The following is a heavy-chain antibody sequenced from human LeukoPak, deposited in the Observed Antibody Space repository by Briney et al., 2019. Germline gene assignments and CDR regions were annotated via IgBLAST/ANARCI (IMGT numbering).Heavy chain of an antibody. CDR1: GGSVSSDNW. Sequence: SETLSLTCAVSGGSVSSDNWWSWVRQPPGKGLEWIGEIHHSGNTNYSPSLKSRVTISLDKSRNQFSLKLNSVTAADTAVYYCAKAGVWLPAVWGQGTRVTVSS. D-gene: IGHD3-9*01. J-gene: IGHJ4*02. CDR3: AKAGVWLPAV. CDR2: IHHSGNT. V-gene: IGHV4-4*02.